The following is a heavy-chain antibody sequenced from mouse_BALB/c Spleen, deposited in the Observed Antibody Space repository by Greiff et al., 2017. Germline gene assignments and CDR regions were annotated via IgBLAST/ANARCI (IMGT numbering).Heavy chain of an antibody. CDR2: ISSGGST. CDR1: GFTFSSYA. D-gene: IGHD1-2*01. V-gene: IGHV5-6-5*01. CDR3: ALTTATPYWYFDV. Sequence: EVQLQESGGGLVKPGGSLKLSCAASGFTFSSYAMSWVRQTPEKRLEWVASISSGGSTYYPDSVKGRFTISRDNARNILYLQMSSLRSEDTAMYYCALTTATPYWYFDVWGAGTTVTVSS. J-gene: IGHJ1*01.